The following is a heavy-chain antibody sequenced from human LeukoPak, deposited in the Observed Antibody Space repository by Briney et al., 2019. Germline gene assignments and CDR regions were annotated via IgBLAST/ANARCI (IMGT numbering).Heavy chain of an antibody. J-gene: IGHJ6*03. D-gene: IGHD6-19*01. V-gene: IGHV4-34*01. CDR3: ARGMTYSSGWYLYYYYMDV. CDR1: GGSFSGYY. CDR2: INHSGST. Sequence: PSETLSLTCAVYGGSFSGYYWSWTRQPPGKGLEWIGEINHSGSTNYNPSLKSRVTISVDTSKNQFSLKLSSVTAADTAVYYCARGMTYSSGWYLYYYYMDVWGKGTTVTVSS.